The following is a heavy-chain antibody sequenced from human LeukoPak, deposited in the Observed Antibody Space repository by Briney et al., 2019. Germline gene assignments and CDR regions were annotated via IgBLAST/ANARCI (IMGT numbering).Heavy chain of an antibody. Sequence: GRSLRLSCAASGFTFSTYGMHWVRQAPGKGLEWVAIIWYDGSDKYYSDSVKGRFTISRDNSRNTLYLQMNTLRAEDTAVYYCARGGAVPANCFDPWGQGTLVTVSS. CDR2: IWYDGSDK. J-gene: IGHJ5*02. CDR3: ARGGAVPANCFDP. V-gene: IGHV3-33*01. D-gene: IGHD2-2*01. CDR1: GFTFSTYG.